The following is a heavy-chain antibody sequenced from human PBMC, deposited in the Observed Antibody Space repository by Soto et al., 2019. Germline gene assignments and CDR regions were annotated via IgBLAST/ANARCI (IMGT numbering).Heavy chain of an antibody. CDR1: GFTFSSYA. CDR2: ISGSGGST. Sequence: GGSLRLSCAASGFTFSSYAMSWVRQAPGKGLEWVSAISGSGGSTYYADSVKGRFTISRDNAKNSLYLEMNSLRAEDTAVYYCARESEDLTSNFDYWGQGTLVTV. CDR3: ARESEDLTSNFDY. V-gene: IGHV3-23*01. J-gene: IGHJ4*02.